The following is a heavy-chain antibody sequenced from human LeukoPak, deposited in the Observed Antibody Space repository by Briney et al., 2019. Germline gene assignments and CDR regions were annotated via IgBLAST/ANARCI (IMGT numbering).Heavy chain of an antibody. Sequence: GGSLRLSCAASGFTFSSYAMHWVRQAPGKGLEWVAVISYDRSNKYYADSVKGRFTISRDNSRNTLYLQMNSLRAEDTAVYYCSRGGGRMRIYGKKWFDPWGQGTLVTVSS. CDR3: SRGGGRMRIYGKKWFDP. J-gene: IGHJ5*02. V-gene: IGHV3-30*04. CDR2: ISYDRSNK. CDR1: GFTFSSYA. D-gene: IGHD3-16*01.